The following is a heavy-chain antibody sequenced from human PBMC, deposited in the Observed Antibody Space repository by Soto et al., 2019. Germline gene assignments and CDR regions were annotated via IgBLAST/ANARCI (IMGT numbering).Heavy chain of an antibody. CDR2: ISGSGGST. CDR1: GFTFSSYA. CDR3: AKGPRAPPPHDYGMDV. Sequence: GGSLRLSCAASGFTFSSYAMSWVRQAPGKGLEWVSAISGSGGSTYYADSVKGRFTISRDNSKNTLYLQMNSLRVEDTAVYYRAKGPRAPPPHDYGMDVWGQGTTVTVSS. V-gene: IGHV3-23*01. J-gene: IGHJ6*02.